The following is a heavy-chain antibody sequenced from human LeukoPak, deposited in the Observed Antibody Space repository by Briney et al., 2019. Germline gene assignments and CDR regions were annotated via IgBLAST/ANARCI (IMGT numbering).Heavy chain of an antibody. CDR1: GYTFSTYD. CDR3: ARGIRAVPDY. J-gene: IGHJ4*02. CDR2: MNPDSGNT. Sequence: ASVKVSCKASGYTFSTYDINWVRQATGQVLEWMGWMNPDSGNTGYAQKFQGRVTMTRNTSISTAYMELSSLRSEDTAVYYCARGIRAVPDYWGQGTLVTVSS. D-gene: IGHD2-2*01. V-gene: IGHV1-8*01.